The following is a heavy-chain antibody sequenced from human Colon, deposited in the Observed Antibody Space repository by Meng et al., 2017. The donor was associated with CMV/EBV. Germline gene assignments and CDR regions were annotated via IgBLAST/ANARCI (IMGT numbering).Heavy chain of an antibody. CDR3: VRGYNSFDS. CDR2: SRNKASGYTT. D-gene: IGHD2/OR15-2a*01. CDR1: GFTFSDHY. Sequence: EVQLVESGGGLVQPGXSLRVSCVVSGFTFSDHYMDWVRQAPGRGLEWVARSRNKASGYTTEYAASVKGRFTISRDDSENSLYLQMNSLKTEDTAVYYCVRGYNSFDSWGQGTLVTVSS. J-gene: IGHJ4*02. V-gene: IGHV3-72*01.